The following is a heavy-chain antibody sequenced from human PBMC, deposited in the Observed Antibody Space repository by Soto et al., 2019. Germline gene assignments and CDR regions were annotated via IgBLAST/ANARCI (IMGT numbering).Heavy chain of an antibody. CDR1: GYTFTSYG. V-gene: IGHV1-18*01. Sequence: ASVKVSCKASGYTFTSYGISWVRQAPGQGLEWMGWISPFNGTANYAQKFQGRVTITADESTSTAYMELSSLRSEDTAVYYCARSDTILPQYSFDYWGQGTLVTVSS. CDR2: ISPFNGTA. D-gene: IGHD3-3*01. J-gene: IGHJ4*02. CDR3: ARSDTILPQYSFDY.